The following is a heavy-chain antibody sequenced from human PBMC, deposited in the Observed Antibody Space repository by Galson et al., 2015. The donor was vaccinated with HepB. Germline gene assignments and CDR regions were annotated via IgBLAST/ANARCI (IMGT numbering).Heavy chain of an antibody. V-gene: IGHV5-51*01. CDR2: IYLDDSDT. CDR1: GYSFTNYW. CDR3: ARGASGTYYDYWAFDI. D-gene: IGHD1-26*01. Sequence: QSGAEVKKPGESLKISCKDSGYSFTNYWIAWVRQMPGKGLEWMGIIYLDDSDTRYSPSFRGQVTISADKSISTAYLQWSSLKASDTAIYYCARGASGTYYDYWAFDIWGQGTMVTVAS. J-gene: IGHJ3*02.